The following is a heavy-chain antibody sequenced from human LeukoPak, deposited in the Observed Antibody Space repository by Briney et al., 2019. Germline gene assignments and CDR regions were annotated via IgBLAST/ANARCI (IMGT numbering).Heavy chain of an antibody. CDR1: GGSISSSNYY. Sequence: NPSETLSLTCTVSGGSISSSNYYWTWIRQPPGKGLEWIGEINHSGSTNYNPSLKSRVIISVDTSKNQFSLKLTSMTATDTAVYYCARRDYRPLGGKFRSYYDSWGQGTQVTVSS. CDR2: INHSGST. V-gene: IGHV4-39*07. CDR3: ARRDYRPLGGKFRSYYDS. J-gene: IGHJ4*02. D-gene: IGHD3-16*01.